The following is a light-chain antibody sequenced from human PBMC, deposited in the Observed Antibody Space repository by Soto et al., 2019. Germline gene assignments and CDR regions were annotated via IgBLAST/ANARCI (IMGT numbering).Light chain of an antibody. V-gene: IGLV2-14*01. CDR3: ISYTVSRSYV. Sequence: QSALTQPASVSGSPGQSITISCSGTSNDIGTYNHVAWFQQFPGKTPKLVIYSVSDRPSGVSYRFSGSKSGNTASLTISGLQADDEADYYCISYTVSRSYVFGTGTKLTVL. CDR1: SNDIGTYNH. J-gene: IGLJ1*01. CDR2: SVS.